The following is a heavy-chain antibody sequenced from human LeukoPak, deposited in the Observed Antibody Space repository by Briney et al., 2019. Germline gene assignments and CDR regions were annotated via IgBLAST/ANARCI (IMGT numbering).Heavy chain of an antibody. CDR3: ARDRSTKYSCDY. CDR1: GFTFSTYW. D-gene: IGHD2-2*01. CDR2: ISYDGSIK. Sequence: PGGSLRLSCAASGFTFSTYWMHWVRQAPGKGLEWVAFISYDGSIKYYADSVKGRFTISRDNSKNTLYLQMSSLRTEDTAVYYCARDRSTKYSCDYWGQGTLVSVSS. J-gene: IGHJ4*02. V-gene: IGHV3-30-3*01.